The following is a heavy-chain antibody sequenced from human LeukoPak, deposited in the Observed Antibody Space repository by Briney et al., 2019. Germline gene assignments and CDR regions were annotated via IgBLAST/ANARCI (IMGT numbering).Heavy chain of an antibody. V-gene: IGHV3-23*01. CDR1: GFTFSSYG. CDR3: AKSGATIWTFNY. J-gene: IGHJ4*02. D-gene: IGHD5-12*01. Sequence: GGSLRLSCAASGFTFSSYGMHWVRQAPGKGLEWVSGIGSGGLTTYYTDSVKGRFTISRDNSKNTLYLQVNSLRADDTAIYYCAKSGATIWTFNYWGQGALVTVSS. CDR2: IGSGGLTT.